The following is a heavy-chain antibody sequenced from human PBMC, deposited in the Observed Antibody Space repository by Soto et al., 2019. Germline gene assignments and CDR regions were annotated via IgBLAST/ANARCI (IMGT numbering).Heavy chain of an antibody. CDR2: ISSTGRTI. J-gene: IGHJ4*02. CDR3: ARSYSSGWEFDY. CDR1: GFTFSNDY. V-gene: IGHV3-11*01. Sequence: GGSLRLSCGASGFTFSNDYMSWIRQAPGKGLEWVSYISSTGRTIYYADSVKGRFTVSRDNAQNSLSLKLNSLRVDDTAVYYCARSYSSGWEFDYWCQGTQVTVSS. D-gene: IGHD6-19*01.